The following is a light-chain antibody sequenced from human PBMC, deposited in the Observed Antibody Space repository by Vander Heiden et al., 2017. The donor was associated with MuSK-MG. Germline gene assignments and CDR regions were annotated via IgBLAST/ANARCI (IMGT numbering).Light chain of an antibody. V-gene: IGLV1-44*01. CDR2: TDD. CDR3: AAWDDSLNGHLV. Sequence: QSVLTQPPSASGPPGQRVTISCSGSSSNIGSNSVNCYQQLPGTAPTLLIYTDDQRPSGVPDRVSGSKSGTSASLAISGLQAEDEAHYYCAAWDDSLNGHLVFGGGTKLTVL. CDR1: SSNIGSNS. J-gene: IGLJ3*02.